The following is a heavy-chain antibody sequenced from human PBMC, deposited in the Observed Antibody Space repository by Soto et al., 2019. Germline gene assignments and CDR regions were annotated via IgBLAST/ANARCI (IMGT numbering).Heavy chain of an antibody. CDR1: GYTFTSYG. D-gene: IGHD6-6*01. Sequence: GXSVKVSYKASGYTFTSYGISWVRQAPVQGLEWMGWISAYNGNTNYAQKLQGRVTMTTDTSTSTAYMELRSLRSDDTAVYYCARAPRLYSSSHPNGMDVWGQGTTVTVSS. CDR2: ISAYNGNT. V-gene: IGHV1-18*01. J-gene: IGHJ6*02. CDR3: ARAPRLYSSSHPNGMDV.